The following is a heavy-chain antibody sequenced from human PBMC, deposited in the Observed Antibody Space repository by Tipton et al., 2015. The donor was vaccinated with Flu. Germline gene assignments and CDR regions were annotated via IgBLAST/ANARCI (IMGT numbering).Heavy chain of an antibody. CDR2: IYYTGSS. Sequence: GLVKPSETLSLTCTVSDDSITYYYWSWIRQPPGKGLEWIGYIYYTGSSDYNPSLKSRVTISVDTSKNQFSLKLSSVTAADTAVYYCAGWTDYVWGNYRTFAYWGQGTLVTVAP. V-gene: IGHV4-59*01. CDR3: AGWTDYVWGNYRTFAY. D-gene: IGHD3-16*02. J-gene: IGHJ4*02. CDR1: DDSITYYY.